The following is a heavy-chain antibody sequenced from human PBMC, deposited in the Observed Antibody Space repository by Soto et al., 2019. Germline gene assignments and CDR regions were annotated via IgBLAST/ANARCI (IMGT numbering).Heavy chain of an antibody. J-gene: IGHJ3*02. CDR2: FDPEDGET. CDR3: ATGFGSSGAFDI. D-gene: IGHD6-13*01. V-gene: IGHV1-24*01. CDR1: GYTLTELS. Sequence: ASVKVSCKVSGYTLTELSMHWVRQAPGKGVEWMGGFDPEDGETIYAQKFQGRVTMTEDTSTDTAYMELSSLRSEDTAVYYCATGFGSSGAFDIWGQGTMVTVSS.